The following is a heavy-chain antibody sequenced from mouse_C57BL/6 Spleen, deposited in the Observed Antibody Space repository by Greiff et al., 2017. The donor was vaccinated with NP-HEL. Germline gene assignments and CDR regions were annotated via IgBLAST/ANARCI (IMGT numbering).Heavy chain of an antibody. D-gene: IGHD4-1*01. CDR3: ARCLGANYYAMDY. Sequence: VQLQQSGPGLVAPSQSLSITCTVSGFSLTSYAISWVRQPPGKGLEWLGVIWTGGGTNYNSALKSRLSISKDNSKSQVFLKMNSLQTDDTARYYCARCLGANYYAMDYWGQGTSVTVSS. J-gene: IGHJ4*01. CDR1: GFSLTSYA. CDR2: IWTGGGT. V-gene: IGHV2-9-1*01.